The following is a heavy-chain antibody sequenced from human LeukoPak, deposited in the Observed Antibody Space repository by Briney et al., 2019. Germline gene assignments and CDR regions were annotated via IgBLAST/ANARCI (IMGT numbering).Heavy chain of an antibody. J-gene: IGHJ5*02. CDR1: GYSLTGFY. D-gene: IGHD5/OR15-5a*01. CDR3: AREGVVSGSSRGWFDP. CDR2: INPDGGAR. V-gene: IGHV1-2*06. Sequence: ASVKVSCKASGYSLTGFYIHWVRQAPGQGLEWMGRINPDGGARNYAQKFQGRVTLTTDTSINTAYMELRSLTFGDTAVYFCAREGVVSGSSRGWFDPWGQGTQVTVSS.